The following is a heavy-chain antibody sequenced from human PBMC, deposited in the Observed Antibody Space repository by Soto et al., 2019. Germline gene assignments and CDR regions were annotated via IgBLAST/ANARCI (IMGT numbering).Heavy chain of an antibody. Sequence: SETLSLTCAVYGGSFSGYYWSWIRQPPGKGLEWIGEINHSGSTNYNPSLKSRVTISVDTTKNQFSLKLSSVTAADTAVYYCARDLLTGDRRAFDIWGQGTMVTVSS. J-gene: IGHJ3*02. D-gene: IGHD7-27*01. CDR2: INHSGST. V-gene: IGHV4-34*01. CDR1: GGSFSGYY. CDR3: ARDLLTGDRRAFDI.